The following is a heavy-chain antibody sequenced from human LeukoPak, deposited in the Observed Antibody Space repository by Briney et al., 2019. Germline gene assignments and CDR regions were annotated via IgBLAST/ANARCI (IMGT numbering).Heavy chain of an antibody. CDR3: ARHPRQWLVGLSYYYYGMDV. Sequence: SETLSLTCTVSGGSISSYYWSWIRQPPGKGLEWIGEINHSGSTNYNPSLKSRVTISVDTSKNQFSLKLSSVTAADTAVYYCARHPRQWLVGLSYYYYGMDVWGQGTTVTVSS. V-gene: IGHV4-34*01. J-gene: IGHJ6*02. D-gene: IGHD6-19*01. CDR1: GGSISSYY. CDR2: INHSGST.